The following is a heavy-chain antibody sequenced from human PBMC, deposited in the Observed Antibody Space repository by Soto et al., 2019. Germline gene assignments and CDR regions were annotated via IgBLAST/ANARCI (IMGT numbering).Heavy chain of an antibody. CDR1: GFTFSSYA. V-gene: IGHV3-23*01. CDR2: ISGSGGST. J-gene: IGHJ4*02. D-gene: IGHD1-26*01. CDR3: AKDRSGSYSYFDS. Sequence: XGSLRLSCAAAGFTFSSYAMSWVRQAPGKGLEWVSAISGSGGSTYYADSVKGRFTISRDNSKNTLYLQMNSLRAEDTAVYYCAKDRSGSYSYFDSWGQGPLVTVSS.